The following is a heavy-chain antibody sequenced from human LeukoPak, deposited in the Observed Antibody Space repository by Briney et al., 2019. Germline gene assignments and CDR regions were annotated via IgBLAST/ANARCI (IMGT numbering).Heavy chain of an antibody. CDR2: IYYSGST. D-gene: IGHD3-10*01. CDR1: GGSISSSSYY. V-gene: IGHV4-39*07. CDR3: ARRATMVRGVII. J-gene: IGHJ4*02. Sequence: SETLSLTCTVSGGSISSSSYYWGWIRQPPGKGLEWIGSIYYSGSTYYNPSLKSRVTISVDTSKDQFSLKLSSVTAADTAVYYCARRATMVRGVIIWGQGTLVTVSS.